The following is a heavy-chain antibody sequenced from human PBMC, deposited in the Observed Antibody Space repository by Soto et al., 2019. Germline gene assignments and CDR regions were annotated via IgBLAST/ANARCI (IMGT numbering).Heavy chain of an antibody. V-gene: IGHV3-53*01. CDR1: GFTVSNNY. D-gene: IGHD1-1*01. Sequence: EVQLVESGGGLIQPGGSLRLSCAVSGFTVSNNYMSWVRQAPGKGLEGVSVIYSGGYTAYGDSVKGRFTISRDNSKNTLSFQTTTPRAGDTAVCVWGTRPGGGGYWGQGTLVTVSS. CDR2: IYSGGYT. J-gene: IGHJ4*02. CDR3: GTRPGGGGY.